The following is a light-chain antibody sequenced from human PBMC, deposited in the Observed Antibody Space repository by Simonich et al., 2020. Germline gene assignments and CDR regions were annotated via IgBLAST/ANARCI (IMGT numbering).Light chain of an antibody. Sequence: DIQMTQSPSSLSASVGDRVTITCQASQEISNYLNWYQQKPGKAPKLLIYDASNLETGVPSMFSGSGSGTEFTFTISSMQPENIATDYCQPYDNITLTSGGGTKVEIK. V-gene: IGKV1-33*01. CDR2: DAS. CDR1: QEISNY. CDR3: QPYDNITLT. J-gene: IGKJ4*01.